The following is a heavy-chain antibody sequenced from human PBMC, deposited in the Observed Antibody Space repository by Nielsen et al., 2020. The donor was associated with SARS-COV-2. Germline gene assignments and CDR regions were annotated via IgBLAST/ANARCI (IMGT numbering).Heavy chain of an antibody. CDR1: GGSISSGGYY. J-gene: IGHJ3*02. CDR2: IYYSGST. CDR3: ARLGIVVVPAAGAFDI. Sequence: SETLSLTCTVSGGSISSGGYYWSWIRQHPGKGLEWIGYIYYSGSTNYNPSLKSRVTISVDTSKNQFSLKLSSVTAADTAVYYCARLGIVVVPAAGAFDIWGQGTMVTVSS. V-gene: IGHV4-61*08. D-gene: IGHD2-2*01.